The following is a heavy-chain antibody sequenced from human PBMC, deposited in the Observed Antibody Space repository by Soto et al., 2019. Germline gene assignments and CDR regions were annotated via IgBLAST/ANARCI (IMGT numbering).Heavy chain of an antibody. CDR3: TRLGVPAAMFYYYMDV. CDR1: GFTFGDYA. CDR2: IRSKAYGGTT. D-gene: IGHD2-2*01. V-gene: IGHV3-49*03. J-gene: IGHJ6*03. Sequence: GGSLRLSCTASGFTFGDYAMSWFRQAPGKGLEWVGFIRSKAYGGTTEYAASVKGRFTISRDDSKSIAYLQMNSLKTEDTAVYYCTRLGVPAAMFYYYMDVWGKGTTVTVSS.